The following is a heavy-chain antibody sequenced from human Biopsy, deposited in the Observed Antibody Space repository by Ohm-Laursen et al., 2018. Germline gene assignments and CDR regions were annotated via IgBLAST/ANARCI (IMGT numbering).Heavy chain of an antibody. J-gene: IGHJ6*02. CDR2: IYYSGST. V-gene: IGHV4-59*01. CDR1: GGPISSDY. Sequence: GILSLTCTVSGGPISSDYWSWIRQTPGKGLEWIGYIYYSGSTNYNPSLKSRVTISVDTSKNQFSLRLNSVTAADTAVYHCARATNSTGWPYYYFYGMDVWGQGTTVTVSS. CDR3: ARATNSTGWPYYYFYGMDV. D-gene: IGHD2/OR15-2a*01.